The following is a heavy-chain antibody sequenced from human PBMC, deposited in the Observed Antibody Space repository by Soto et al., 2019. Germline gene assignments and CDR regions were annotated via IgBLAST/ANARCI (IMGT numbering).Heavy chain of an antibody. CDR3: ARGRAWIAAAWYFDL. CDR2: ISYDGSNK. J-gene: IGHJ2*01. V-gene: IGHV3-30-3*01. Sequence: QVQLVESGGGVVQHGRSLRLSCAASGFTFSSYAMHWVRQAPGKGLEWVAVISYDGSNKYYADSVKGRFTISRDNSKNTLYLQMNSLRAEDTAVYYCARGRAWIAAAWYFDLWGRGTLVTVSS. D-gene: IGHD6-13*01. CDR1: GFTFSSYA.